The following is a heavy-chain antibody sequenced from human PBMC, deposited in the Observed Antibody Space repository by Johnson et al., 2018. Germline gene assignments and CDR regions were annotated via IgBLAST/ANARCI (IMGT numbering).Heavy chain of an antibody. V-gene: IGHV3-21*01. CDR3: AGALAYCGGDCFSAFDI. D-gene: IGHD2-21*02. CDR1: GFTFSSYS. CDR2: ISSSSRYI. Sequence: VQLVESGGGLVQPGGSLRLSCAASGFTFSSYSMNWVRQAPGKGLEWVSSISSSSRYIYYADSVKGRFTISRDKAKDSLYLQMNSLRAEETAVYYCAGALAYCGGDCFSAFDIWGQGTMVTVSS. J-gene: IGHJ3*02.